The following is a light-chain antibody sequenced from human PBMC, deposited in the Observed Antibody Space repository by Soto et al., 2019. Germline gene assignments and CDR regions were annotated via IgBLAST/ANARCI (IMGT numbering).Light chain of an antibody. CDR3: QKYNSAPWT. J-gene: IGKJ1*01. V-gene: IGKV1-27*01. Sequence: IRMTQSTSSFSASTGDRVSITCRAGQGISNYLAWYQQKPGKVPKLLIYAASTLQSGVPSRFSGSGSGTDFTLTISSLQPEDVATYYCQKYNSAPWTFGQGTKVDI. CDR2: AAS. CDR1: QGISNY.